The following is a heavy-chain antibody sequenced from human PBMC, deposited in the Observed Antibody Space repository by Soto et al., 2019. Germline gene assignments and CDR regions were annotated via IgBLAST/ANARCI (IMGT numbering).Heavy chain of an antibody. D-gene: IGHD2-21*01. J-gene: IGHJ5*02. CDR2: IYVTGAV. Sequence: SETLSLTCIVSGAALNSGNYYWSWIRQVPGKGLEWIGHIYVTGAVDYNPSLRDRITISQDTSERQFSLNLRLVTAADTAVYYCERIRIATNNYKWFDPWGHGTLVTVSP. V-gene: IGHV4-31*03. CDR3: ERIRIATNNYKWFDP. CDR1: GAALNSGNYY.